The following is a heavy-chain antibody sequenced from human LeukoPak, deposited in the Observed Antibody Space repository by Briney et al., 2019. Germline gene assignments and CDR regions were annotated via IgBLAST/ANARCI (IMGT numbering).Heavy chain of an antibody. V-gene: IGHV3-48*03. CDR3: ARRRVYFDY. J-gene: IGHJ4*02. CDR1: GFTFSSYE. Sequence: PGGSLRLSCAASGFTFSSYEMNWVRQAPGKGLEWVSYISSSGSTIYYADSVKGRFTISRDNAKNSLYLQMNSLRAEDTAVYYCARRRVYFDYWGRGTLVTVSS. CDR2: ISSSGSTI.